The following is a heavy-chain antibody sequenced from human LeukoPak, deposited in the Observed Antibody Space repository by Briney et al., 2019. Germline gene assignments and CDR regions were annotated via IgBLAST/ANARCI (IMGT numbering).Heavy chain of an antibody. D-gene: IGHD2-15*01. Sequence: AASVKVSCKASGYTFTDYYMHWVRQAPGQGLEWMGWINPNSGGTNYAQKFQGGVTMTRDTSISTAYMELSRLTFDDTAVYYCASECGGGTCHLNGNWFDPWGQGTLVTVSS. V-gene: IGHV1-2*02. CDR3: ASECGGGTCHLNGNWFDP. CDR1: GYTFTDYY. J-gene: IGHJ5*02. CDR2: INPNSGGT.